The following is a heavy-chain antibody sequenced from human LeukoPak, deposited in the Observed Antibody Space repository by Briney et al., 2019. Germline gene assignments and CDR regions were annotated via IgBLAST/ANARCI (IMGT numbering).Heavy chain of an antibody. D-gene: IGHD3-10*01. CDR3: ARDGEGTSLSFFDY. Sequence: TGGSLRLSCAASGFTVSSNYMSWVRQAPGKGLEWVSSISSGSGYIYYADSVKGRFTISRDNAKTSLYLQMNSLRAEDTAVYYCARDGEGTSLSFFDYWGLGTLVTVSA. CDR2: ISSGSGYI. CDR1: GFTVSSNY. V-gene: IGHV3-21*01. J-gene: IGHJ4*02.